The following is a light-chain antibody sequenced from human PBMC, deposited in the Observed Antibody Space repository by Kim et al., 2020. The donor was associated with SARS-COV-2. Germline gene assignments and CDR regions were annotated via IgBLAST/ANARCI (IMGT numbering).Light chain of an antibody. V-gene: IGLV2-14*01. CDR1: SSDGGGFNY. J-gene: IGLJ2*01. CDR2: DVS. Sequence: QSALTQPASVAGSPGQPITISCSGTSSDGGGFNYVSWYQQHPAKAPKLMIYDVSERPSWVSNRFSGSKSGNTASLTISGLQAEDEADYYCSSYTTSSNHVVFGRGTQLTVL. CDR3: SSYTTSSNHVV.